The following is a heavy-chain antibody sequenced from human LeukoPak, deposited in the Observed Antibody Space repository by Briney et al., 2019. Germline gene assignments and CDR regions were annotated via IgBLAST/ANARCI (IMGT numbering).Heavy chain of an antibody. V-gene: IGHV3-23*01. CDR1: GFTFSSYA. J-gene: IGHJ4*02. CDR2: ISGSGDST. Sequence: GGSLRLSCAASGFTFSSYAMSWVRQAPGKGLERVSAISGSGDSTYYADSVKGRFTISRDNSKNTLYLQMNSLRAEDTAVYYCAKDRGSGWYYFDYWGQGTLVTVSS. CDR3: AKDRGSGWYYFDY. D-gene: IGHD6-19*01.